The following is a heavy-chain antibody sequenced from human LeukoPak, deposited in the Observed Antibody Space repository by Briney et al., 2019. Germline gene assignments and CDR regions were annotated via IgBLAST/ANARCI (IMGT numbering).Heavy chain of an antibody. V-gene: IGHV4-61*02. J-gene: IGHJ4*02. CDR2: INTSGST. D-gene: IGHD3-22*01. CDR3: ARDHSGYFPAFDY. Sequence: SETLSLTCTVSGGSITSGSYYWNWIRQPAGKGLEWIGRINTSGSTNYNPPLKSRVTISVDTSKNQFSLKLSSVTAADTAVYYCARDHSGYFPAFDYWGQGALVTVSS. CDR1: GGSITSGSYY.